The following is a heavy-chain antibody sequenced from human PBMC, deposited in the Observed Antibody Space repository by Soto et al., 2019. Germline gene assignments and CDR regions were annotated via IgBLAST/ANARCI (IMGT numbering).Heavy chain of an antibody. V-gene: IGHV2-5*02. Sequence: QITLKESGPTVVRPTQTLTLTCDISGSSLSTGGMGVAWIRQPPGKALEWLALIYWDNDKRYSPSLKSRLTITKDNPKNQVVLRMTNMDPVDTATYYGAHRQDPSDGGDYYTTFDWWGQGILITVSS. CDR2: IYWDNDK. CDR3: AHRQDPSDGGDYYTTFDW. J-gene: IGHJ4*02. CDR1: GSSLSTGGMG. D-gene: IGHD2-21*01.